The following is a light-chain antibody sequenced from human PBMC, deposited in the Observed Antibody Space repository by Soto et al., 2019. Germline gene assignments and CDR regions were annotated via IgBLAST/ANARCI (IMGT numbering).Light chain of an antibody. CDR3: LQDYGESWT. Sequence: DLQMTQSPSSLSASVVDIATITFRTSQSISNHLHWYQQTPGKAPNLMIYEASTLQSGVPSRFSGSGSGTDFTLTISSLQPEDFASYYCLQDYGESWTFGQGTKVDI. V-gene: IGKV1-39*01. J-gene: IGKJ1*01. CDR1: QSISNH. CDR2: EAS.